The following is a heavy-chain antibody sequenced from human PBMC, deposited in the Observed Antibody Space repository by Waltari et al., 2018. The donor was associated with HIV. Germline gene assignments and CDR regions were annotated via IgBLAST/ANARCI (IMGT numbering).Heavy chain of an antibody. CDR2: INTDGSDT. D-gene: IGHD1-26*01. Sequence: EVQLVESGGGLVPPGWSLRTSCAASGFPFSSYWRHWVRQAPGKGLVWVSRINTDGSDTRYGDSVKGRFTISRDNAKNTLYLQMNSLRDEDTAMYYCARDRYTGSSDFDYWGQGTLVSVSS. CDR1: GFPFSSYW. V-gene: IGHV3-74*01. J-gene: IGHJ4*02. CDR3: ARDRYTGSSDFDY.